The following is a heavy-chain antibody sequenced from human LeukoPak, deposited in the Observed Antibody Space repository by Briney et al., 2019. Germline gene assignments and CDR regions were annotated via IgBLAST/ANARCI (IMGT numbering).Heavy chain of an antibody. CDR3: ARDLGGVRYFDWLRASDENWFDP. J-gene: IGHJ5*02. CDR2: MNPNSGNT. CDR1: GYTFTSYD. D-gene: IGHD3-9*01. V-gene: IGHV1-8*01. Sequence: GASVKVSCKASGYTFTSYDINWVRQATGQGLEWMGWMNPNSGNTGYAQKFQGRVTMTRNTSISTAYMELSSLRSEDTAVYYCARDLGGVRYFDWLRASDENWFDPWGQGTLVTVSS.